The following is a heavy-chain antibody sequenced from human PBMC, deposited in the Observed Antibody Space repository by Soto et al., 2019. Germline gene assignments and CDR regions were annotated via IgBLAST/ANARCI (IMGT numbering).Heavy chain of an antibody. CDR2: IIPIVGLT. D-gene: IGHD3-10*01. CDR3: ARARRPWRSASGDWCDP. CDR1: GGTFSSYA. J-gene: IGHJ5*02. Sequence: QVQLVQSGAEVKKPGSSVKVSCKASGGTFSSYAISWVRQAPGQGLEWMGGIIPIVGLTNYAQQFQGTGTITADESTSTAYMELSSLRSEYTAADYWARARRPWRSASGDWCDPWGQGTLVTVAS. V-gene: IGHV1-69*01.